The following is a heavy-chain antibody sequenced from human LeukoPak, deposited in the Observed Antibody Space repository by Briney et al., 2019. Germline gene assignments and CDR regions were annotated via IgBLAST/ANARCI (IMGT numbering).Heavy chain of an antibody. CDR3: AREVVAATGKGNWFDP. J-gene: IGHJ5*02. Sequence: EASVKVSCKASGYTFTGYFMHWVRQAPGQGLEWMGWINPNSGDTNYAQKFQGRVTMTRDTSISTAYMELSRLRSDDTAVYYCAREVVAATGKGNWFDPWGQGTLVTVSS. V-gene: IGHV1-2*02. CDR1: GYTFTGYF. CDR2: INPNSGDT. D-gene: IGHD2-15*01.